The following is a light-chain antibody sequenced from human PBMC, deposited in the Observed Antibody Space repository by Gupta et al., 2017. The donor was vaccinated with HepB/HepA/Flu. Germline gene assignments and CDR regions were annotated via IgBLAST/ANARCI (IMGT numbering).Light chain of an antibody. CDR1: SGDVGGFNS. J-gene: IGLJ2*01. Sequence: QSGLTQLASVSGSPGQSIHISCTGSSGDVGGFNSVSWYQQYPGRAPKLLIYDVTNRPSGVSYRFSGSKSGNTASLTISGLQAEDDADYYCSSFRIGTTLVVFGGGTKVTVL. CDR3: SSFRIGTTLVV. V-gene: IGLV2-14*03. CDR2: DVT.